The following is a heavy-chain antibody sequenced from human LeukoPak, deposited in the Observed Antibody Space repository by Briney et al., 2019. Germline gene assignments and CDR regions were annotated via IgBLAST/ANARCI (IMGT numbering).Heavy chain of an antibody. CDR1: GGTFSSYA. CDR3: ARGPFSSGWYYHFDY. CDR2: IIPIFGTA. D-gene: IGHD6-19*01. Sequence: ASVKVSCKASGGTFSSYAISWVRQATGQGLEWMGGIIPIFGTANYAQKFQGRVTITADKSTITAYMELSSLRSEDTAVYYCARGPFSSGWYYHFDYWGQGTLVTVSS. V-gene: IGHV1-69*06. J-gene: IGHJ4*02.